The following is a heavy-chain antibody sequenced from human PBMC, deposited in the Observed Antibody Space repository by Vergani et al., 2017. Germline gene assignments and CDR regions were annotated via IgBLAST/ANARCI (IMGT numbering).Heavy chain of an antibody. CDR1: GGSISSYY. CDR2: IYYSGST. V-gene: IGHV4-59*01. D-gene: IGHD1-14*01. J-gene: IGHJ5*02. CDR3: AGIKNGFDP. Sequence: QVQLQESGPGLVKPSETLSLTCTVSGGSISSYYWSWIRQPPGTGLEWMGYIYYSGSTNYNPSLNSRVTISVDTSTNQFSLKLSSVTAADPAVYYCAGIKNGFDPWGQGTLVTVSS.